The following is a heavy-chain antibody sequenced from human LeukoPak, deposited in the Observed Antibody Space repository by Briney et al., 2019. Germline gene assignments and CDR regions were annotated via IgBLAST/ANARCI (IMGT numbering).Heavy chain of an antibody. CDR2: FDPEDGET. CDR3: ARFTGDYVSTSAFDI. Sequence: ASVKVSCKVSGYTLTELSMHWVRRAPGKGLEWMGGFDPEDGETIYAQKFQGRVTMTEDTSTDTAYMELSSLRSEDTAVYYCARFTGDYVSTSAFDIWGQGTMVTVSS. D-gene: IGHD4-17*01. CDR1: GYTLTELS. J-gene: IGHJ3*02. V-gene: IGHV1-24*01.